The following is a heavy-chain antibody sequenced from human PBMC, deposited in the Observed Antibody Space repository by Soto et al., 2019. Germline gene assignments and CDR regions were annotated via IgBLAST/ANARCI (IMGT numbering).Heavy chain of an antibody. J-gene: IGHJ4*02. CDR3: ARVKTGRLTTIEPKKLELRLTRLHFDY. CDR1: SGSISSSNW. CDR2: IYHSGST. Sequence: SETLSLTCAVSSGSISSSNWWSWVRQPPGKGLEWIGEIYHSGSTNYNPSLKSRVTISVDKSKNQFSLKLSSVTAADTAVYYCARVKTGRLTTIEPKKLELRLTRLHFDYWGQGTLVTVSS. V-gene: IGHV4-4*02. D-gene: IGHD1-7*01.